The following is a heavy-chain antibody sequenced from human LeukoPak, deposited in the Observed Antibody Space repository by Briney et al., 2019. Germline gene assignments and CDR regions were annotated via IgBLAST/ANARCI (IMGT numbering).Heavy chain of an antibody. Sequence: GGSLRLSCAASGFSFSSYWMSWVRQAPGKGLEWVSYISSSGSTIYYADSVKGRFTISRDNAKNSLYLQVNSLRAEDTAVYYCAKGLPATLLDYWGQGTLVTVSS. CDR3: AKGLPATLLDY. V-gene: IGHV3-48*04. D-gene: IGHD2-2*01. CDR2: ISSSGSTI. CDR1: GFSFSSYW. J-gene: IGHJ4*02.